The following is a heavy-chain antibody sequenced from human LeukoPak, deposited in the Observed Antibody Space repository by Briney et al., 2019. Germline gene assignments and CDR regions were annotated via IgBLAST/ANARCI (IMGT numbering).Heavy chain of an antibody. CDR1: GFTFSSYA. V-gene: IGHV3-23*01. CDR3: AKDRPILEWLYPQSYYGMDV. J-gene: IGHJ6*02. Sequence: GGSLRLSCAASGFTFSSYAMSWVRQAPGKGLEWVSAISGSGGSTYYADSVKGRFTISRDNSKNTLYLQMNSLRAEDTAVYYCAKDRPILEWLYPQSYYGMDVWGQGTTVTVSS. D-gene: IGHD3-3*01. CDR2: ISGSGGST.